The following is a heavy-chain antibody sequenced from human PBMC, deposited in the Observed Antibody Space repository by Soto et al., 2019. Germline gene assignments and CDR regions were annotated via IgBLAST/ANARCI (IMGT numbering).Heavy chain of an antibody. V-gene: IGHV3-30*03. CDR2: MSYDGSEK. D-gene: IGHD3-10*02. J-gene: IGHJ4*02. Sequence: GGSLRLSCVGSGFTFSNNGMHWVRQSPGKGLEWVAFMSYDGSEKFYGDSVKGRFTISRDNSERTLYLHMNSLRGDDTAVYYCAIVRVKDSSLDYWGQGPLVTVSS. CDR3: AIVRVKDSSLDY. CDR1: GFTFSNNG.